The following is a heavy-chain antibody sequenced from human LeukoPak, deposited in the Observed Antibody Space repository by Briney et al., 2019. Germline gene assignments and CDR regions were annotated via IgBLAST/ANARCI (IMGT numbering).Heavy chain of an antibody. J-gene: IGHJ4*02. CDR2: ISSSGSTI. V-gene: IGHV3-48*03. D-gene: IGHD3-10*01. CDR1: GFTFSSYE. CDR3: ARGRYYGSGSLDY. Sequence: GGSLRLSCAASGFTFSSYEMKWVRQAPGKGLEWVSYISSSGSTIYYADSVKGRFTISRDNAKNSLYLQMTSLRAEDTAVYYCARGRYYGSGSLDYWGQGTLVTVSS.